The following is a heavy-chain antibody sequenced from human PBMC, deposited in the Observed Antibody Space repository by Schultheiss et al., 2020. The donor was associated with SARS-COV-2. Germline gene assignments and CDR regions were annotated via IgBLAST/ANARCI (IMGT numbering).Heavy chain of an antibody. CDR3: ARVKGRGSGDLGY. D-gene: IGHD7-27*01. CDR2: IIPIFGTA. J-gene: IGHJ4*02. Sequence: SVKVSCKASGGTFSSYAISWVRQAPGQGLEWMGGIIPIFGTANYAQKFQGRVTITADESTSTAYMELSRLRSDDTAVYYCARVKGRGSGDLGYWGQGTLVTVSS. CDR1: GGTFSSYA. V-gene: IGHV1-69*13.